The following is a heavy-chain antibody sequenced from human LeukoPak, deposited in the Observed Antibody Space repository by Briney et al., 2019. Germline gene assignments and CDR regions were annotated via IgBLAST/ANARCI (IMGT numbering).Heavy chain of an antibody. CDR2: IYSDGST. J-gene: IGHJ4*02. CDR1: GFIVSGDF. V-gene: IGHV3-53*01. Sequence: GSLRLSCAASGFIVSGDFMSWVRQAPGKGLEWVSVIYSDGSTYYADSVKGRFTISRDNSKNTVYLQLNSLGAEDTAVYYCAKVPDYYGSGSVDYWGQGTLVTVSS. CDR3: AKVPDYYGSGSVDY. D-gene: IGHD3-10*01.